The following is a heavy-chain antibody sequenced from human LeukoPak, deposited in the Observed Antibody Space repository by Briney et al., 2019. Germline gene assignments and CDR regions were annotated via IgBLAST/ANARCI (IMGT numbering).Heavy chain of an antibody. Sequence: GGSLRLSCAASGFTFSSYAMSWVRQAPGKGLEWVSIISGGGGSTYYADSVKGPFTISRDNSKNTLYLQMNSLKAEDTAVYYCAKTSRDNYYYYHMDVWGKGTTVTVSS. CDR3: AKTSRDNYYYYHMDV. V-gene: IGHV3-23*01. CDR1: GFTFSSYA. CDR2: ISGGGGST. D-gene: IGHD3-9*01. J-gene: IGHJ6*03.